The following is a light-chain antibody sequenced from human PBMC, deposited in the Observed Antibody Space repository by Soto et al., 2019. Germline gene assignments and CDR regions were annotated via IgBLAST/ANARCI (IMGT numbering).Light chain of an antibody. V-gene: IGLV2-14*03. CDR3: CSYTTSNTRQIV. Sequence: SVLTRPASVSGSRGQSITISCTGTSSDVGGYNYVSWYQHHPGKAPKLMIYDVSNRPSGVSNRFSGSKSGNTASLTISGLQPEDEADYYCCSYTTSNTRQIVFGTGTKVTVL. CDR2: DVS. J-gene: IGLJ1*01. CDR1: SSDVGGYNY.